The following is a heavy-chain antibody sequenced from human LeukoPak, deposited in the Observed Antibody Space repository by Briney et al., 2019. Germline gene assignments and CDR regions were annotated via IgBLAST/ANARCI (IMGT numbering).Heavy chain of an antibody. CDR3: ARDLITDYGDSHFDY. D-gene: IGHD4-17*01. CDR1: GDIVSSNSAA. CDR2: TYYRSKWYN. Sequence: SQTLSLACAISGDIVSSNSAAWNWIRQSPSRGLEWLGRTYYRSKWYNDYAVSVKSRITINPDTSKNQFSLQLNSVTPEDTAVYYCARDLITDYGDSHFDYWGQGTLVTVSS. V-gene: IGHV6-1*01. J-gene: IGHJ4*02.